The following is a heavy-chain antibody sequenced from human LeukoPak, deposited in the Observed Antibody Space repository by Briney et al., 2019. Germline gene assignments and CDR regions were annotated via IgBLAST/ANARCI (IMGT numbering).Heavy chain of an antibody. D-gene: IGHD3-10*01. J-gene: IGHJ4*02. CDR3: ARASRSGYYGSGSHHIIDY. CDR1: GFTFSSYW. CDR2: IKQDGSEK. V-gene: IGHV3-7*03. Sequence: GGSLRLSCAASGFTFSSYWMSWVRQAPGKGLEWVANIKQDGSEKYYVDSVKGRFTISRDNAKNSLYLQMNSLRAEDTAVYYCARASRSGYYGSGSHHIIDYWGQGTLVTVSS.